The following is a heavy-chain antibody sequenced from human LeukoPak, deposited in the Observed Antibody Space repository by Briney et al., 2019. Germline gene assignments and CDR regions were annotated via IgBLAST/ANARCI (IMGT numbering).Heavy chain of an antibody. CDR1: GFTVGRNY. CDR3: AREVGGGATNYFDY. CDR2: IYSADSA. D-gene: IGHD1-26*01. J-gene: IGHJ4*02. V-gene: IGHV3-53*01. Sequence: PGGSLRLSCAASGFTVGRNYMSWVRQAPGKGLEWVSVIYSADSAYYADSVRGRFTISRDNSKNTLYLQMNSLRADDTAVYYCAREVGGGATNYFDYWGQGTLVTVSS.